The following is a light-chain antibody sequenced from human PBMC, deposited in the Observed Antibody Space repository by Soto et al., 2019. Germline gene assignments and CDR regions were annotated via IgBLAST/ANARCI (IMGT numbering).Light chain of an antibody. CDR2: DPS. Sequence: DIQMTQSPSSLSASVGDRVTIACRSSHDVRRNLAWLQQKRGEAPQLLIYDPSNLERGVPSRFSRSASGTDFILTISRLQPEDVVTYCWQQYSSMLSFGGGT. V-gene: IGKV1-33*01. CDR1: HDVRRN. CDR3: QQYSSMLS. J-gene: IGKJ4*01.